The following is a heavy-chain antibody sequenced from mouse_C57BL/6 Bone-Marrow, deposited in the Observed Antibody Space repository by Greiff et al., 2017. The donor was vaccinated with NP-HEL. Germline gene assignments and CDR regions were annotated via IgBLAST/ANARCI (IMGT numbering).Heavy chain of an antibody. D-gene: IGHD2-2*01. CDR2: IYPGSGST. CDR1: GYTFTSYW. CDR3: ARCTVTTVYYFDY. V-gene: IGHV1-55*01. Sequence: VQLQQPGAELVKPGASVKMSCKASGYTFTSYWITWVKQRPGQGLEWIGDIYPGSGSTNYNEKFKSKATLTVDTSSSTAYMQLSSLTSEDSAVYYCARCTVTTVYYFDYWGQGTTLTVSS. J-gene: IGHJ2*01.